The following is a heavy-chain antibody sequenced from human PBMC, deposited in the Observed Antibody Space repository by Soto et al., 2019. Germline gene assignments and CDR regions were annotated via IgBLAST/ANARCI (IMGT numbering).Heavy chain of an antibody. Sequence: GGSLRLSCAASGFTFSSYAMSWVRQAPGKGLEWVSAISGSGGSTYYADSVKGRFTISRDNSKNTLYLQMNSLRAEDTAVYYCAKVKGGDECYFDYWCQALLVTVSS. D-gene: IGHD4-17*01. CDR1: GFTFSSYA. CDR3: AKVKGGDECYFDY. CDR2: ISGSGGST. J-gene: IGHJ4*02. V-gene: IGHV3-23*01.